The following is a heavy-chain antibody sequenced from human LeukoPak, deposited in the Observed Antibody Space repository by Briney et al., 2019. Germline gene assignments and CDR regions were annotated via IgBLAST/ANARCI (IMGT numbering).Heavy chain of an antibody. D-gene: IGHD3-16*01. CDR2: ISAYNGNT. V-gene: IGHV1-18*01. Sequence: GESLKISCKGSGYSFTSYGISWVRQAPGQGLEWMGWISAYNGNTNYAQKLQGRVTMTTDTSTSTAYMELRSLRSDDTAVYYCARDTWGGRLDSFDPWGQGTLVTVSS. J-gene: IGHJ5*02. CDR3: ARDTWGGRLDSFDP. CDR1: GYSFTSYG.